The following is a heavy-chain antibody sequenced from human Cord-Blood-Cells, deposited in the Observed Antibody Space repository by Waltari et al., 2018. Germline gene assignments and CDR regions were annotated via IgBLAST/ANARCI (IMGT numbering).Heavy chain of an antibody. Sequence: QVQLQESGPGLVKPSETLSLTCTVSGGSISSHYWSWIRQPPGKGLEWIGYIYYSGSTNYNPSRKSRVTISVDTSKNQFSLKLSSVTAADTAVYYCARGTRGYDDYWGQGTLVTVSS. V-gene: IGHV4-59*11. CDR2: IYYSGST. D-gene: IGHD5-12*01. CDR3: ARGTRGYDDY. CDR1: GGSISSHY. J-gene: IGHJ4*02.